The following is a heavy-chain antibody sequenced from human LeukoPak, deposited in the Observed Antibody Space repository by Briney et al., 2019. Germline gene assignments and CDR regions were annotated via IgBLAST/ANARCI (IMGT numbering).Heavy chain of an antibody. CDR1: GFTFSYYS. J-gene: IGHJ4*02. D-gene: IGHD6-6*01. Sequence: GGSLRLSCAASGFTFSYYSMNWVRQAPGKGLEWVSSISSSGYIYYADSVKGRFTISRDNAKNSLYLQMNSLRAEDTAVYYCATSPGLGYSSSLTGVDYWGQGTLVTVSS. CDR3: ATSPGLGYSSSLTGVDY. V-gene: IGHV3-21*01. CDR2: ISSSGYI.